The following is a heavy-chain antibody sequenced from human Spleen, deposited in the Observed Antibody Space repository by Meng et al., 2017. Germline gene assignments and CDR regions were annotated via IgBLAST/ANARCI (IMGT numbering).Heavy chain of an antibody. CDR1: DYTLTSGG. V-gene: IGHV1-18*04. CDR3: ATRGNPYLDR. J-gene: IGHJ4*02. CDR2: INIYNGIT. Sequence: GQPGAEVTKRGGAVMVSCKVSDYTLTSGGVSWVRQAPGQGLQWMGWINIYNGITNYGRNFQGRVTLTTDTSTSTGYMELRSLTSDDTAVYYCATRGNPYLDRWGQGTLVTVSS.